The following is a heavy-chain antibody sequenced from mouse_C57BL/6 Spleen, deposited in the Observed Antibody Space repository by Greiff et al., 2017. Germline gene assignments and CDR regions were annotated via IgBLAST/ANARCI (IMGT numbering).Heavy chain of an antibody. CDR2: IYPGDGGT. J-gene: IGHJ2*01. CDR1: GYAFSSYW. CDR3: AGSRGNSYYFDY. Sequence: QVQLQQSGAELVKPGASVKISCKASGYAFSSYWMHWVKQRPGEGLEWIGQIYPGDGGTNYNGKFKGKATLTADKSSSTAYMQLSSLTSEDSAVYFCAGSRGNSYYFDYWGQGTTLTVSS. D-gene: IGHD2-1*01. V-gene: IGHV1-80*01.